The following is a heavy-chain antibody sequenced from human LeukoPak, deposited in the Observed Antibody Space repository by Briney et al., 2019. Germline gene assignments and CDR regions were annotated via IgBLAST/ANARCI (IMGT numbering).Heavy chain of an antibody. V-gene: IGHV3-23*01. Sequence: GGSLRLSCAAFGFTFSSYAMSWVRQAPGKGLEWVSAISGSGGSTYYADSVKGRFTISRDNSKNTLYLQMNSLRAEDTAVYYCAKDSLYGDYVSFDYWGQGTLVTVSS. CDR2: ISGSGGST. J-gene: IGHJ4*02. CDR1: GFTFSSYA. CDR3: AKDSLYGDYVSFDY. D-gene: IGHD4-17*01.